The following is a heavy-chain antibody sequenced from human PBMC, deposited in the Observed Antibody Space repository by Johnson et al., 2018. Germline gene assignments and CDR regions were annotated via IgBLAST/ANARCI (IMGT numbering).Heavy chain of an antibody. CDR1: GFTFSSYG. Sequence: QVQLVQSGGGVVQPGRSLRLSCAASGFTFSSYGMHWVRQAPGKGLEWVAVLSYDGSNKYYADSVKGRFTISRDNSKNTLYLQMNSLRAEDTAVYYCARVRDGYNYGYYYYYMDVWGEGTTVTVSS. CDR3: ARVRDGYNYGYYYYYMDV. J-gene: IGHJ6*03. D-gene: IGHD5-24*01. V-gene: IGHV3-30*03. CDR2: LSYDGSNK.